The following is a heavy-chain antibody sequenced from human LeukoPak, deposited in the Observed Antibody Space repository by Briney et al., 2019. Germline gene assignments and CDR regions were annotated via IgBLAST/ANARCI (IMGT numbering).Heavy chain of an antibody. Sequence: ASVTVSCKASGYTLSELYMHWVRQAPGKGLEWMGGFDPEDGETIYAQKFQGRVTMTEDTSTDTAYMELSSLRSEDTAVYYCATLTSGSYYNVLYFQHWGQGTLVTVSS. CDR2: FDPEDGET. J-gene: IGHJ1*01. D-gene: IGHD3-10*01. CDR1: GYTLSELY. CDR3: ATLTSGSYYNVLYFQH. V-gene: IGHV1-24*01.